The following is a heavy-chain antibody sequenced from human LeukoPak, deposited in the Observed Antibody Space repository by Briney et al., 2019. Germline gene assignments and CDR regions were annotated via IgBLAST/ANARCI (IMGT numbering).Heavy chain of an antibody. D-gene: IGHD6-19*01. V-gene: IGHV1-2*02. CDR1: GYIFSDYY. Sequence: ASVKVSCKASGYIFSDYYMHWVRQAPGQGLEWMGWINPDSGGTNYAQKFQGRVTMTRDTSISTANMELSRLKSGDTAVYYCARVPSIAVDPAFDIWGQGTMVTVSS. CDR3: ARVPSIAVDPAFDI. CDR2: INPDSGGT. J-gene: IGHJ3*02.